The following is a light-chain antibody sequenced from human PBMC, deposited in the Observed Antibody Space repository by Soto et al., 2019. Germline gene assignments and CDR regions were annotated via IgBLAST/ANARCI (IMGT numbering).Light chain of an antibody. CDR2: GAY. CDR1: QGIGNA. CDR3: LQEINYPLT. V-gene: IGKV1-6*01. Sequence: AIQMTQSPYYLSESVVDRVTISCRASQGIGNALGRYQQKPGKPPKLLIYGAYNLQSGVPPRFSGSGSGTDFTLAISSLQPEDSATYYCLQEINYPLTFGQGTKVEIK. J-gene: IGKJ1*01.